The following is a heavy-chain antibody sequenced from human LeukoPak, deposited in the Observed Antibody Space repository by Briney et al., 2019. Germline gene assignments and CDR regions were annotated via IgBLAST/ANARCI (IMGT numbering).Heavy chain of an antibody. J-gene: IGHJ4*02. D-gene: IGHD1-1*01. Sequence: ASVKVSCKASGYTFTSYGISWVRQAPGQGLEWMGWISAYNGNTNYAQKLQGRVTMTTDTFTSTAYMELRSLRSDDTAVYYCARAEPRYNWKGGFDYWGQGTLVTVSS. CDR3: ARAEPRYNWKGGFDY. CDR2: ISAYNGNT. CDR1: GYTFTSYG. V-gene: IGHV1-18*01.